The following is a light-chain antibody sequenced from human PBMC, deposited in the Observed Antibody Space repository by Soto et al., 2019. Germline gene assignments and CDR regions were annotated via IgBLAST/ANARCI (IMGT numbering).Light chain of an antibody. Sequence: IVLTQSPGTLSLSPGERATLSCRASQSVDSNYLAWYQQKPGQAPRLLIYGASRRATGIPDRFSGGGSGTDFTLTISRMEPEDFAFYYCQQYSSGMFCQGTKVEIK. CDR2: GAS. CDR1: QSVDSNY. V-gene: IGKV3-20*01. J-gene: IGKJ1*01. CDR3: QQYSSGM.